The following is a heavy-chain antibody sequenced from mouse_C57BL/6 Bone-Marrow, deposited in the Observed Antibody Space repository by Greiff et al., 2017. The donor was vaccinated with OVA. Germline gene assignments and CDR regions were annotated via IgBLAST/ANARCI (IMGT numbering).Heavy chain of an antibody. Sequence: EVKVVESGGGLVKPGGSLKLSCAASGFTFSDYGMHWVRQAPEKGLEWVAYISSGSSTIYYADPVKGRFTISRDNAKNTLFLQMTSLRSEDAAMYYCARDYYGSRYPRSDYWGQGTTLTVSA. D-gene: IGHD1-1*01. CDR2: ISSGSSTI. CDR1: GFTFSDYG. CDR3: ARDYYGSRYPRSDY. J-gene: IGHJ2*01. V-gene: IGHV5-17*01.